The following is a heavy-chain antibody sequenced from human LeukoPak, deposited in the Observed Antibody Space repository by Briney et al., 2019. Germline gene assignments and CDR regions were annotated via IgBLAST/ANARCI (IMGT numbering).Heavy chain of an antibody. Sequence: GASVKVSCKASGGTFSSYAISWVRQAPGQGLEWMGGIIPIFGTANYAQKFQGRVTITADKSTSTAYMELSSLRSEDTAVYYCASSYYDSSGYYYWGQGTLVTVSS. V-gene: IGHV1-69*06. CDR2: IIPIFGTA. J-gene: IGHJ4*02. CDR1: GGTFSSYA. D-gene: IGHD3-22*01. CDR3: ASSYYDSSGYYY.